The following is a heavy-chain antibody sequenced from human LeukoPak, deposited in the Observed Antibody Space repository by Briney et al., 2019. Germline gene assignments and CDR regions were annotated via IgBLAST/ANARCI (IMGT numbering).Heavy chain of an antibody. Sequence: SVKVPCKASGGTFSSYAISWVRQAPGQGLEWMGRIIPILGIANYAQKFQGRVTITADKSTSTAYMELSSLRSEDTAVYYCARVATVGGMNDYWGQGTLVTVSS. V-gene: IGHV1-69*04. CDR1: GGTFSSYA. CDR2: IIPILGIA. D-gene: IGHD3-16*01. J-gene: IGHJ4*02. CDR3: ARVATVGGMNDY.